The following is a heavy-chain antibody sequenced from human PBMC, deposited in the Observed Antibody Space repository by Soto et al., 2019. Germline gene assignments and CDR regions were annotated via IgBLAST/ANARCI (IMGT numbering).Heavy chain of an antibody. V-gene: IGHV3-48*01. CDR1: GFTLSTSA. J-gene: IGHJ6*01. Sequence: GGSLRLSCKVSGFTLSTSAMNWVRQAPGKGLEWVSYINSDGDVRHYADSVKGRFTVSRDNAKKLVYLQMNNVGAADTAVYFCSRRDVFDLWGQGATLTVST. CDR3: SRRDVFDL. CDR2: INSDGDVR. D-gene: IGHD3-9*01.